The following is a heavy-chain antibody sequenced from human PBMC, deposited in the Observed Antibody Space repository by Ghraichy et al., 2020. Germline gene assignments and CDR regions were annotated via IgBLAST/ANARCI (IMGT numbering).Heavy chain of an antibody. Sequence: SETLSLTCAVSGGSVSSSHYYWTWLRQPPGKGLEWIGYVYYDGSTYYSPSLRSRVTMSVDTSRNDFSLRLFSGTAADTAVYYCATCPLPGWFDPWGQGTLVTVSS. CDR1: GGSVSSSHYY. J-gene: IGHJ5*02. CDR3: ATCPLPGWFDP. CDR2: VYYDGST. D-gene: IGHD2-8*02. V-gene: IGHV4-39*02.